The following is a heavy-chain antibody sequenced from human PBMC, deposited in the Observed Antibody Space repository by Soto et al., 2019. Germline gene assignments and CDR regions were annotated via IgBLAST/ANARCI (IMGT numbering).Heavy chain of an antibody. J-gene: IGHJ4*02. D-gene: IGHD2-21*01. CDR3: SRRPKASYIRVGSLDF. V-gene: IGHV3-15*07. Sequence: EVKLVESGGGLVKPGGSLRLSCAASGYSFIADWMNWVRQAPGKGREWVGRIKSFADGGTTEYAAPVKGRFSISRYDSTFTVFLQMNSLQTEDTAVYYCSRRPKASYIRVGSLDFWGRGTLVTVSA. CDR1: GYSFIADW. CDR2: IKSFADGGTT.